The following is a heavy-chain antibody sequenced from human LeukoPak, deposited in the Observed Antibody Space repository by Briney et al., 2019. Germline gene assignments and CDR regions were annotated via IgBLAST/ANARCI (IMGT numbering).Heavy chain of an antibody. J-gene: IGHJ4*02. Sequence: AGGSLRLSCAASGFTFSNYGMTWVRQAPGRGLEWVSAIDSRGRNTHYADSVKGRFTISRDNSGHVLYLQLNRLRVDDTAFYYCPKPLLTPGNWGPGTLVTVSS. CDR2: IDSRGRNT. V-gene: IGHV3-23*05. CDR1: GFTFSNYG. CDR3: PKPLLTPGN. D-gene: IGHD4-23*01.